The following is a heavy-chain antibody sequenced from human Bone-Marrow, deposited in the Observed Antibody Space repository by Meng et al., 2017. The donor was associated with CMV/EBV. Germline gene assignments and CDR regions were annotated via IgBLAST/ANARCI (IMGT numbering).Heavy chain of an antibody. J-gene: IGHJ5*02. Sequence: GGSLRLSCAASGFTVSSNYMSWVRQAPGKGLEWVSVIYSGGSTYYADSVKGRFTISRDNSKNTLYLQMNSLRAEDTAVYYCARASSSTSCYWSCGQGTLVTVSS. CDR3: ARASSSTSCYWS. V-gene: IGHV3-66*02. CDR1: GFTVSSNY. D-gene: IGHD2-2*01. CDR2: IYSGGST.